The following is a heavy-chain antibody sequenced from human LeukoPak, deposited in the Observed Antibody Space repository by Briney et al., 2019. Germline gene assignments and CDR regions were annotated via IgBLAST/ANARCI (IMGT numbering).Heavy chain of an antibody. CDR2: IYYSGTT. CDR3: ARGRLVVVVSYYYYYMDV. Sequence: SETLSLTCTVSGGSISSRTYYWGWIRQPPGKGLEWIGTIYYSGTTYYNPSLKSRVTISLDTSKNQFSLKLSSVTAADTAIYYCARGRLVVVVSYYYYYMDVWGKGITVTVSS. J-gene: IGHJ6*03. D-gene: IGHD2-15*01. V-gene: IGHV4-39*07. CDR1: GGSISSRTYY.